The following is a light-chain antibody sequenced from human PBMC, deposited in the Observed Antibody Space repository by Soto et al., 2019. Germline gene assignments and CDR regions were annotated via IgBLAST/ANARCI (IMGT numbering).Light chain of an antibody. CDR2: GAS. J-gene: IGKJ1*01. Sequence: EVVMTQSPATLSVSPGERATLSCRASQSVSSNLDWYQQKPGQAPRLLISGASTRATGIPARFSGSGSGTEFTLTISSLQSEDFAVYYCHQYNNWPPWTFGQGTKVEIK. V-gene: IGKV3-15*01. CDR1: QSVSSN. CDR3: HQYNNWPPWT.